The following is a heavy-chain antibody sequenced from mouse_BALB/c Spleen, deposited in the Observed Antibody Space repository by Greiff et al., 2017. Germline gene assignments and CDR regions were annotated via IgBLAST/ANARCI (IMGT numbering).Heavy chain of an antibody. V-gene: IGHV14-3*02. CDR1: GFNIKDTY. J-gene: IGHJ3*01. CDR3: ARSTMITTAWFAY. Sequence: VQLQQSGAELVKPGASVKLSCTASGFNIKDTYMHWVKQRPEQGLEWIGRIDPANGNTKYDPKFQGKATITADTSSNTAYLQLSSLTSEDTAVYYCARSTMITTAWFAYWGQGTLVTVSA. CDR2: IDPANGNT. D-gene: IGHD2-4*01.